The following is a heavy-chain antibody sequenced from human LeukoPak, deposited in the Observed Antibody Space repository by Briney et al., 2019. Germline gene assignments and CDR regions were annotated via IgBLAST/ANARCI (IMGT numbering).Heavy chain of an antibody. CDR3: AIDPNWGTHS. Sequence: GGSLRLSCAASGFTFSNYAMTWVRQAPGKGLEWVSGISGSGSSTYYADSVKGRFTISRDNSKNALYLQMNSLRVEDTAVYYCAIDPNWGTHSWGQGVLVTVSS. J-gene: IGHJ4*02. CDR2: ISGSGSST. CDR1: GFTFSNYA. V-gene: IGHV3-23*01. D-gene: IGHD7-27*01.